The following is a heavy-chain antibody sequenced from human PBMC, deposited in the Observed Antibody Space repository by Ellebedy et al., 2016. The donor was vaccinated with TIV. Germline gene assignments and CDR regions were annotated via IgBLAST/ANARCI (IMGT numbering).Heavy chain of an antibody. J-gene: IGHJ4*02. CDR3: ARGEAARSFDY. V-gene: IGHV4-30-2*01. CDR2: IYHSGST. Sequence: SETLSLTXAVSGGSISSGGYSWSWIRQPPGKGLEWIGYIYHSGSTYYNPSLKSRVTISVDRSKNQFSLKLSSVTAADTAVYYCARGEAARSFDYWGQGTLVTVSS. CDR1: GGSISSGGYS. D-gene: IGHD6-25*01.